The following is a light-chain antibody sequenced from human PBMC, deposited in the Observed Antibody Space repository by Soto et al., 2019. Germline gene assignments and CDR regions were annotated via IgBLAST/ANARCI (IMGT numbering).Light chain of an antibody. CDR3: QKYNGAPFT. CDR1: QGIANY. CDR2: AAS. V-gene: IGKV1-27*01. J-gene: IGKJ3*01. Sequence: DIQMNQSASSLSASVGDRVTITCRASQGIANYLAWYQQKPGKVPKLLIYAASTLEPGVPSRFSGSGFGTDFTLSISSLQPEDFATYYCQKYNGAPFTFGPGTKVDI.